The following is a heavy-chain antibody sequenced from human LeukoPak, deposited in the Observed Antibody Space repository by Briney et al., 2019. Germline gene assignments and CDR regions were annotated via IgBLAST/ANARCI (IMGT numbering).Heavy chain of an antibody. CDR2: IIPILGIE. J-gene: IGHJ4*02. CDR1: GGTFSSYA. D-gene: IGHD3-22*01. CDR3: ARDKYTTYYYDSSGYYLFDY. Sequence: SVKVSCKASGGTFSSYAISWVRQAPGQGLEWMGRIIPILGIENYAQKFQGRVTITSDKSTSTAYMELSSLRSEDTAVYYCARDKYTTYYYDSSGYYLFDYWGQGTLVTVSS. V-gene: IGHV1-69*04.